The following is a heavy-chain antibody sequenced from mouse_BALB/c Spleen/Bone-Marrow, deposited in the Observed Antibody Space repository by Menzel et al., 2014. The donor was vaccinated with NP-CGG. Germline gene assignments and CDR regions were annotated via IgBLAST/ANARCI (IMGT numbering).Heavy chain of an antibody. CDR3: ARWLLYY. J-gene: IGHJ2*01. Sequence: QVQLQQPGAALVKPGASVKLSCKASGYPFTSYWMHWVKQRPGQGLEWIGEINPSNGRTNYNEKFKTKATLTVDKSSSTAYTQLSSLTSEDSAVYYCARWLLYYWGQGTTLTVSS. V-gene: IGHV1S81*02. D-gene: IGHD2-12*01. CDR2: INPSNGRT. CDR1: GYPFTSYW.